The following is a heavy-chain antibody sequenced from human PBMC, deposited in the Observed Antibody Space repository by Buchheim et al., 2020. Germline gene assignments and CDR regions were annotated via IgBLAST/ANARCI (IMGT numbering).Heavy chain of an antibody. D-gene: IGHD6-19*01. V-gene: IGHV3-15*07. CDR3: IGGSGWYDYYYGMDV. J-gene: IGHJ6*02. CDR2: IKSKTDGGTT. CDR1: GFTFSNAW. Sequence: EVQLVESGGGLVKPGGSLRLSCAASGFTFSNAWMNWVRQAPGKGLEWVGRIKSKTDGGTTDYAAPVKGRFTISRDESKNKLYLQMNSLKTEDTAVYYCIGGSGWYDYYYGMDVWGQGTT.